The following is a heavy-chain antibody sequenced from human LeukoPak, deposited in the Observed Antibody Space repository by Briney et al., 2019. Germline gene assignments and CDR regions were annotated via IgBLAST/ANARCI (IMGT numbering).Heavy chain of an antibody. D-gene: IGHD3-10*01. CDR3: SGRYGPGPV. CDR1: GYTFAAIH. J-gene: IGHJ4*02. V-gene: IGHV1-2*02. Sequence: ASVKLSCKASGYTFAAIHIHWVRQAPGQGLEWMGWILPDGRDTKYSQKFQDRLTLTTDTSTNTAYMELSRLIPDDTAVYYCSGRYGPGPVWGQGTLISASP. CDR2: ILPDGRDT.